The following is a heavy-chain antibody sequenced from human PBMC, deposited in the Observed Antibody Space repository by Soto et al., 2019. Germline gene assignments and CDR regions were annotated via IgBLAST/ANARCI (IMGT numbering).Heavy chain of an antibody. V-gene: IGHV3-23*01. J-gene: IGHJ4*02. CDR1: GFTFSNCA. D-gene: IGHD2-2*01. CDR3: ARDSADCASSSCYGFFGY. CDR2: ISGSGIST. Sequence: GGSLRLSGAASGFTFSNCAMPWVRQAPGKGLEWVSAISGSGISTFYADSVKGRFTISRDNSKNTLYLQMNSLRAADTAVYYCARDSADCASSSCYGFFGYWGQGTLVTVSS.